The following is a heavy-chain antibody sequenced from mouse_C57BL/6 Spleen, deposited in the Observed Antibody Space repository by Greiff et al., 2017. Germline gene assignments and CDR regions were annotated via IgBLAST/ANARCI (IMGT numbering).Heavy chain of an antibody. CDR3: ARLDYYGSSIFGY. V-gene: IGHV1-42*01. CDR2: INPSTGGT. D-gene: IGHD1-1*01. Sequence: VQLKESGPELVKPGASVKISCKASGYSFTGYYMNWVKQSPEKSLEWIGEINPSTGGTNYNQKFKAKATLTVDKSSSTAYMQLRSLTSEDSAVYYCARLDYYGSSIFGYWGHGTTLTVSS. CDR1: GYSFTGYY. J-gene: IGHJ2*01.